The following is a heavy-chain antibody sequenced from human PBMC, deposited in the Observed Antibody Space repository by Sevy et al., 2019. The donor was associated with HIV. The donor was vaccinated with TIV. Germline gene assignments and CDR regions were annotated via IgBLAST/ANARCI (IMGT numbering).Heavy chain of an antibody. CDR1: GYTFTNYA. Sequence: ASVKVSCKASGYTFTNYALHWVRQAPGQSLEWMGWTNVGNGNTRYSQKFQDKFTITRGTTASTAYMELNSLTSEDTAVYYCARDQTAARKGLDYWGQGTLVTVSS. J-gene: IGHJ4*02. CDR3: ARDQTAARKGLDY. V-gene: IGHV1-3*01. CDR2: TNVGNGNT. D-gene: IGHD2-15*01.